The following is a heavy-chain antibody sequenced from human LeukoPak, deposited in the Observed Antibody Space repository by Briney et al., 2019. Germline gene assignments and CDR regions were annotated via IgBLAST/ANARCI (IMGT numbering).Heavy chain of an antibody. CDR1: GYSISSGYY. D-gene: IGHD1-1*01. CDR3: ARDTGTTGGDY. CDR2: IYHSGST. J-gene: IGHJ4*02. Sequence: SETLSLTCAVSGYSISSGYYWGWIRQPPGKGLEWIGSIYHSGSTYYNPSLKSRVTISVDTSKNQFSLKLSSATAADTAVYYCARDTGTTGGDYWGQGTLVTVSS. V-gene: IGHV4-38-2*02.